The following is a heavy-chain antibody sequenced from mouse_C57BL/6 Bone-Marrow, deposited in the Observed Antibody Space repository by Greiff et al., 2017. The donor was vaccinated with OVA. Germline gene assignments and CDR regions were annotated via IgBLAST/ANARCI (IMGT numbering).Heavy chain of an antibody. V-gene: IGHV5-4*03. CDR3: ARSSYWYFDV. Sequence: EVKLMESGGGLVKPGGSLKLSCAASGFTFSSYAMSWVRQTPEKRLEWVATISDGGSYTYYPDNVKGRVTISRDNAKNNLYLQMSHLKSEDTAMYYCARSSYWYFDVWGTGTTVTVSS. CDR1: GFTFSSYA. CDR2: ISDGGSYT. J-gene: IGHJ1*03.